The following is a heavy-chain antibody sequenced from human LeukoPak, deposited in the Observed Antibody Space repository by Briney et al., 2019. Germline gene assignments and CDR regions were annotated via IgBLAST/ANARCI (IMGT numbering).Heavy chain of an antibody. V-gene: IGHV5-51*01. Sequence: GESLKISCKGSGYNFTNYWIAWVRQMPGKGLEWMGIIYPGDSDTRYSPSFQGQVTISADKSISTAYLQWSSLKASDTAKYYCARKADHYYDSARAFDIWGQGTMVTVSS. J-gene: IGHJ3*02. CDR1: GYNFTNYW. D-gene: IGHD3-22*01. CDR2: IYPGDSDT. CDR3: ARKADHYYDSARAFDI.